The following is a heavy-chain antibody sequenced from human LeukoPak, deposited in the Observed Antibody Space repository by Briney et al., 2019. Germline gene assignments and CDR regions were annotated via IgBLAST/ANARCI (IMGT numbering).Heavy chain of an antibody. CDR3: ARGLGYYDSSGHTNFNY. CDR1: GGSFSGYY. V-gene: IGHV4-34*01. Sequence: SETLSLTCAVYGGSFSGYYWSWIRQPPGKGLEWIGEINHSGSTNYNPSLKSRVTISVDTSKNQFSLKLSSVTAADTAVYYCARGLGYYDSSGHTNFNYWGQGTLVTVSS. J-gene: IGHJ4*02. D-gene: IGHD3-22*01. CDR2: INHSGST.